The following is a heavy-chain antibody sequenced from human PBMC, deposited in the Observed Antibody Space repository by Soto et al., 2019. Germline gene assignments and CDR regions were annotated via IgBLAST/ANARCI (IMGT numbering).Heavy chain of an antibody. CDR1: GFTFSSYG. CDR3: ARDQDIVAPTRTGYYYYGMDV. J-gene: IGHJ6*02. V-gene: IGHV3-30*03. Sequence: PRGSLRLSCAASGFTFSSYGMHWVRQAPGKGLEWVAVISYDGRNKYYAESVKGRFTISRDNSKNTLLMQMNSLRADDTAVYYCARDQDIVAPTRTGYYYYGMDVWGQGTTVTVSS. CDR2: ISYDGRNK. D-gene: IGHD5-12*01.